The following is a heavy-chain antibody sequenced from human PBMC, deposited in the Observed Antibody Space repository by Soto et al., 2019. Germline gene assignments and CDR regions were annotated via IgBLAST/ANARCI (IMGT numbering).Heavy chain of an antibody. Sequence: GGSLRLSCAASGFTFSSYAMSWVRQAPGKGLEWVSAISGSGGSTYYADSVKGRFTISRDNSKSTLYLQMNSLRAEDTAVYYCAKREEYDPGVYGMDVWGQGTTVTVSS. J-gene: IGHJ6*02. CDR3: AKREEYDPGVYGMDV. CDR1: GFTFSSYA. V-gene: IGHV3-23*01. CDR2: ISGSGGST. D-gene: IGHD3-16*01.